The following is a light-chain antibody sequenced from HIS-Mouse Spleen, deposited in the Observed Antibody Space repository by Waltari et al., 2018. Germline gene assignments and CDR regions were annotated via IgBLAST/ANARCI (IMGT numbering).Light chain of an antibody. Sequence: DVVMTQSPLSLPVTLGQPASISCRSSQSLVYSDGNTYLNWFQQRPGQSPRRIIYKVSNLHSGVPDRFSGSGSRTDFTLKISRVEAEDVGVYYCMQGTHWPPYTFGQGTKLEIK. CDR1: QSLVYSDGNTY. CDR2: KVS. V-gene: IGKV2-30*01. J-gene: IGKJ2*01. CDR3: MQGTHWPPYT.